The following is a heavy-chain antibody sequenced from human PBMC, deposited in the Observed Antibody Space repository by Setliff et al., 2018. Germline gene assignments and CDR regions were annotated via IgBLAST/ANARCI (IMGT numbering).Heavy chain of an antibody. V-gene: IGHV3-30*02. J-gene: IGHJ3*02. CDR3: ARDRISRYYDSGAHAFDI. CDR1: GFTFSSYG. Sequence: PGGSLRLSCAASGFTFSSYGMHWVRQAPGKGLEWVAFILYDGSNKYYADSVKGRFTISRDNAKNSVYLQMNSLRAEDTAVYYCARDRISRYYDSGAHAFDIWGQGTMVTVSS. CDR2: ILYDGSNK. D-gene: IGHD3-22*01.